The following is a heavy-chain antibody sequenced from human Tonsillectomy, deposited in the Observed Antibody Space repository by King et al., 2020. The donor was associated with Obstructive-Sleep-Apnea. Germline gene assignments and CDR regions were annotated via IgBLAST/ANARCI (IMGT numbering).Heavy chain of an antibody. CDR3: AREGQLWGANAFGI. CDR1: GFTVSSNY. V-gene: IGHV3-66*01. J-gene: IGHJ3*02. Sequence: VQLVESGGGLVQPGGSLRLSCAASGFTVSSNYMSWVRQAPGKGLEWVSVIYSGGSTYYADSVKGRFTISRDNSKNTLYLQMNSLRAEDTAVYYCAREGQLWGANAFGIWGQGTMVTVSS. CDR2: IYSGGST. D-gene: IGHD5-18*01.